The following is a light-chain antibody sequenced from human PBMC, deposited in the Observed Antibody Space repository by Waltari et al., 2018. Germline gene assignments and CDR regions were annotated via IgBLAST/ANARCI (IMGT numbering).Light chain of an antibody. J-gene: IGLJ1*01. CDR2: EVS. CDR3: SSFSSSSIRYV. CDR1: SSVVGGYNR. V-gene: IGLV2-14*01. Sequence: QSALTQPASVSGSPGQSIPISCTGTSSVVGGYNRVSWSQQHPGRAPKFMIYEVSNRPSGVSDRFAGSKSGNTASLTISGLQAEDEADYYCSSFSSSSIRYVFGIGTKVTVL.